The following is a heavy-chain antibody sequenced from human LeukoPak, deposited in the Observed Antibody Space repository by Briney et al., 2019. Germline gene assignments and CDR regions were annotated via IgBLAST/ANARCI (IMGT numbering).Heavy chain of an antibody. V-gene: IGHV3-23*01. CDR3: AKSVPGYFGL. CDR2: ISDNGVYI. J-gene: IGHJ2*01. CDR1: GFTFSTYA. Sequence: PGGSLRLSCAASGFTFSTYALSWVRQAPGKGLEWVSAISDNGVYIYYADSVKGRFTISRDNFKNTLYLQVNSLRAEDTAVYYCAKSVPGYFGLWGRGTLATVSS.